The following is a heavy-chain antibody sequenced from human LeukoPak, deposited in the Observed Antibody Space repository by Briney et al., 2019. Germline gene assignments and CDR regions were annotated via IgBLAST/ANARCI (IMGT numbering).Heavy chain of an antibody. CDR2: INTDGSST. CDR3: TRRGGYFDY. V-gene: IGHV3-74*01. CDR1: GFTFSTYW. Sequence: QPGGSLRLSCAASGFTFSTYWMHWVRQAPGKGLVWVSRINTDGSSTSYADSVKGRFTIPRDNAKNSLYLQMNSLRAEDTAVYYCTRRGGYFDYWGQGSLVTVSS. D-gene: IGHD3-16*01. J-gene: IGHJ4*02.